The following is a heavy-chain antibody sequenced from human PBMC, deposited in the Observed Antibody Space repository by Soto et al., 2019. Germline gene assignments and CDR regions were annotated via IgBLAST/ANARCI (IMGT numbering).Heavy chain of an antibody. CDR1: GYTFTSYD. Sequence: ASVKVSCKASGYTFTSYDINWVRQATGQGLEWMGWMNPNSGNTGYAQKFQGRVTMTRNTSISTAYMELSSLRSEDTAVYYCARSCSSTSCYRYYGMDVWGQGTTVTGSS. D-gene: IGHD2-2*01. CDR2: MNPNSGNT. CDR3: ARSCSSTSCYRYYGMDV. V-gene: IGHV1-8*01. J-gene: IGHJ6*02.